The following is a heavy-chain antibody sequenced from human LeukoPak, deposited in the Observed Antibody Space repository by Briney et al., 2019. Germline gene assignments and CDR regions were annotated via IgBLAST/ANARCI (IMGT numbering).Heavy chain of an antibody. CDR2: IHQDGNEK. J-gene: IGHJ4*02. CDR3: ATETIGRHYDY. V-gene: IGHV3-7*01. Sequence: PGGSLRLSCAASGFTFSTYWMSWVRQAPGKGLEWVANIHQDGNEKYYVDSVKGRFTISRDNAKNSLYLQMNSLRAEDTAVYYCATETIGRHYDYWGQGTLLTVSS. D-gene: IGHD1-14*01. CDR1: GFTFSTYW.